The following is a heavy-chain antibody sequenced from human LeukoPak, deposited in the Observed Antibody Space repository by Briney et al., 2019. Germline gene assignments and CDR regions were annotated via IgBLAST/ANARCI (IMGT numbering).Heavy chain of an antibody. V-gene: IGHV3-21*01. J-gene: IGHJ4*02. D-gene: IGHD6-19*01. CDR3: ARDPGITVAGDYFDY. CDR1: GFTFSSYS. CDR2: NSSSSSYI. Sequence: GGFLRLSCAASGFTFSSYSMNWVRQAPGKGLEWVSSNSSSSSYIYYADSVKGRFTISRDNAKNSLYLQMNSLRAEDTAVYYCARDPGITVAGDYFDYWGQGTLVTVSS.